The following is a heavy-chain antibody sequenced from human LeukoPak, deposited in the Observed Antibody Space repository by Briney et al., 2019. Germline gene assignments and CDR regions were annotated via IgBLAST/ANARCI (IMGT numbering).Heavy chain of an antibody. CDR3: AREVGASEFDY. Sequence: PGGSLRLSCAASGFTFSDYAMNWVRQAPGKGLEWDSYISTSSTTIYYADSVKGRFTISRDNARNSLYLQMNSLRAEDTAVYYCAREVGASEFDYWGQGTLVTVSS. V-gene: IGHV3-48*04. CDR1: GFTFSDYA. J-gene: IGHJ4*02. D-gene: IGHD1-26*01. CDR2: ISTSSTTI.